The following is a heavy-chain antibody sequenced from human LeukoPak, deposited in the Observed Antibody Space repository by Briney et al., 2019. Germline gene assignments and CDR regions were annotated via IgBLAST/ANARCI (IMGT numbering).Heavy chain of an antibody. J-gene: IGHJ3*02. D-gene: IGHD3-22*01. V-gene: IGHV1-46*01. Sequence: ASVKVSCKASGYTFTSYYMHWVGQAPGQGLEWMGLINPSGGSTNYAQNFQGRVTMTTDTSTSTVYMELSSLRSEDTAIYYCARPSSRIVVVMDDAFDIWGQGTMVTVSS. CDR3: ARPSSRIVVVMDDAFDI. CDR1: GYTFTSYY. CDR2: INPSGGST.